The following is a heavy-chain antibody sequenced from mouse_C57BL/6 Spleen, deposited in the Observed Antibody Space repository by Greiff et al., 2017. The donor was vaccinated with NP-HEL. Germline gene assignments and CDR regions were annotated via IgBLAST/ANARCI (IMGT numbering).Heavy chain of an antibody. CDR3: ARAGWDDDY. V-gene: IGHV1-55*01. Sequence: VQLQQPGAELVKPGASVKMSCKASGYTFTSYWITWVKQRPGQGLEWIGDIYPGSGTTSYNQKFKGKATLTVDQSSSTAYMQLNSLTSEDSAVYYCARAGWDDDYWGQGTTLTVSS. D-gene: IGHD4-1*01. J-gene: IGHJ2*01. CDR2: IYPGSGTT. CDR1: GYTFTSYW.